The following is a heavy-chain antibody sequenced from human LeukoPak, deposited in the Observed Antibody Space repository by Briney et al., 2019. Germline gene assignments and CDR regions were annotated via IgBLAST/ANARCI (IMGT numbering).Heavy chain of an antibody. V-gene: IGHV3-11*05. CDR1: GFTFSDYY. J-gene: IGHJ4*02. CDR2: ISKSGDNT. CDR3: ARVRQSGSPLDY. D-gene: IGHD1-26*01. Sequence: GGSLRLSCAASGFTFSDYYMSWIRQAPGKGLEWVSYISKSGDNTNYADSVKGRFTISRDNAKNSLYLQMNSLRDEDTAVYYCARVRQSGSPLDYWGQGTLVTVSS.